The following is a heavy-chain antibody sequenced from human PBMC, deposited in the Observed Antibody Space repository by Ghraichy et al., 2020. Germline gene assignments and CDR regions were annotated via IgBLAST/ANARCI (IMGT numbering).Heavy chain of an antibody. V-gene: IGHV3-23*01. J-gene: IGHJ4*02. CDR1: GFTFSSYA. D-gene: IGHD3-22*01. Sequence: GGSLRLSCAASGFTFSSYAMSWVRQAPGKGLEWVSAISGSGGSTYYADSVKGRFTISRDNSKNTLYLQMNSLRAEDTAVYYCATRPYYDSSGYSGIIDYWGQGTLVTVSS. CDR3: ATRPYYDSSGYSGIIDY. CDR2: ISGSGGST.